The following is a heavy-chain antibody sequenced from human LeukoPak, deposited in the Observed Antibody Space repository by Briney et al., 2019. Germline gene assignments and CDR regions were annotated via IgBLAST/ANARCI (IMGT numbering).Heavy chain of an antibody. CDR1: GGSLNSNY. D-gene: IGHD5-12*01. J-gene: IGHJ3*02. V-gene: IGHV4-59*01. Sequence: PSETLSLTCTVSGGSLNSNYWTWLRRPPGKGLEYIGYIHYTGSTYYNPSLKSRVIITVDTSKNQFSLKVSPVTAADTAVYYCARLPRGAFDIWGQGTMVTVSS. CDR3: ARLPRGAFDI. CDR2: IHYTGST.